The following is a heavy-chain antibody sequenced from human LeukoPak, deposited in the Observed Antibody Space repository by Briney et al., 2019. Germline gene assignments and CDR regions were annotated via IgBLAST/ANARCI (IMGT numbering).Heavy chain of an antibody. J-gene: IGHJ5*02. CDR2: INHSGST. CDR1: GGSFSGYY. V-gene: IGHV4-34*01. Sequence: SSETLSLTCAVYGGSFSGYYWSWIRQPPGKGLEWIGEINHSGSTNYNPSLKSRVTISVDTSKNQFSLKLSSVTAADTAVYYCARRSFPNYDFWSGWYNWFDPWGQGTLVTVSS. D-gene: IGHD3-3*01. CDR3: ARRSFPNYDFWSGWYNWFDP.